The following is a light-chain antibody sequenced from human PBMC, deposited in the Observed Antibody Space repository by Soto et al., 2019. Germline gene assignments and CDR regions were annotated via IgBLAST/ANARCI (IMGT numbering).Light chain of an antibody. CDR1: SPTIGGNS. V-gene: IGLV1-51*01. CDR3: GSWDSSLSAYV. CDR2: DDN. J-gene: IGLJ1*01. Sequence: QSVLTQQPSLSAAPAQKVTISCSGSSPTIGGNSVSWYQQLPGTAPKLLIYDDNKRPSGIPDRFSGSKSGTSATLGITGFQTGDEADYYCGSWDSSLSAYVFGTGTKVTVL.